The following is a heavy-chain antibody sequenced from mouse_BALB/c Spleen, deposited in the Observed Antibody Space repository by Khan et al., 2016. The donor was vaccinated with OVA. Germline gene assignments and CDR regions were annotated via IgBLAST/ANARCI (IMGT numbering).Heavy chain of an antibody. J-gene: IGHJ1*01. CDR1: GYAFSSYW. CDR3: ARAYGYWYFDV. D-gene: IGHD1-1*01. Sequence: QVQLQQSGAELVRPGSSVKISCKASGYAFSSYWMNWMKQRPGQGLEWIGQIYPGDGDTNDNGKFVGKATLTADKSSSTAYLQRSSLTSEDSAVYFCARAYGYWYFDVWGAGTTVTVSS. CDR2: IYPGDGDT. V-gene: IGHV1-80*01.